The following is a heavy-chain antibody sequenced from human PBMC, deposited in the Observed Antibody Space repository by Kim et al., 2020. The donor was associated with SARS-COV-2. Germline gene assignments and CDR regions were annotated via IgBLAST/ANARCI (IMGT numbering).Heavy chain of an antibody. CDR2: ISSGAGST. CDR3: ARDLTAAYRSTWGFDY. Sequence: GGSLRLSCAASGFTFSNYAMSWVRQAPGKGLEWVSGISSGAGSTYSADSVRGRFAISRDNSRNTLYLQMDSLRAEDTAIYFCARDLTAAYRSTWGFDYWG. J-gene: IGHJ4*01. D-gene: IGHD6-13*01. V-gene: IGHV3-23*01. CDR1: GFTFSNYA.